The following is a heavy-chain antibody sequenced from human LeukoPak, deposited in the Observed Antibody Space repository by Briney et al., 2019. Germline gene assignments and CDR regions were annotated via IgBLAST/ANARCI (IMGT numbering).Heavy chain of an antibody. V-gene: IGHV3-21*01. CDR2: ISSSSSYI. Sequence: PGGSLRLSCAASGFTFSTYTMNWVRQPPGKGLEWVSSISSSSSYIYYADSVKGRFTISRDNAKNSLYLQMNSLRAEDTAVYYCAREHTFWSGYGDYYYYMDVWGKGTTVTVSS. D-gene: IGHD3-3*01. CDR3: AREHTFWSGYGDYYYYMDV. CDR1: GFTFSTYT. J-gene: IGHJ6*03.